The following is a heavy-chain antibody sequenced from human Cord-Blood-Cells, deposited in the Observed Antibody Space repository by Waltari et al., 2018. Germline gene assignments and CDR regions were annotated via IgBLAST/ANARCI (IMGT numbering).Heavy chain of an antibody. Sequence: QLQLQESGPGLVKPSETLSLTCPVSGGSIRRSSYCWCWLRPPPGKGLEWIGSFYYSGSTYYNPSLKSRVTISVDTSKNQFSLKLSSVTAADTAVYYCASLRRVFGVVIGAFDIWGQGTMVTVSS. CDR2: FYYSGST. V-gene: IGHV4-39*01. J-gene: IGHJ3*02. CDR3: ASLRRVFGVVIGAFDI. D-gene: IGHD3-3*01. CDR1: GGSIRRSSYC.